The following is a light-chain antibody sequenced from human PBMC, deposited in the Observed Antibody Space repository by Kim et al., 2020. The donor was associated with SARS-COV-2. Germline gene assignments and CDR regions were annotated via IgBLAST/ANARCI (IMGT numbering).Light chain of an antibody. J-gene: IGLJ3*02. CDR2: DNN. V-gene: IGLV1-51*01. Sequence: GQKVTISCTGTSSNIGNNYVSWYQQHPGTAPKLLIYDNNRRPSGIPDQFSGSKSGTSATLGITGLQTGDEADYYCGTWDSSLSAGVFGGGTQLTVL. CDR1: SSNIGNNY. CDR3: GTWDSSLSAGV.